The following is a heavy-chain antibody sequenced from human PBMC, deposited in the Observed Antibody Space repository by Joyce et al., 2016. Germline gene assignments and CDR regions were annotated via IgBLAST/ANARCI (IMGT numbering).Heavy chain of an antibody. CDR3: ARSQWLAPLMY. CDR1: GGPFRGFF. Sequence: QVQLQQWGAGLLKPSETLSLTCAVSGGPFRGFFWTWVRQPPGKGLEWIGDINNSGVTNYNPSLKTRVTLSVDTSKNQFSLKLTSLSAADTAVYYCARSQWLAPLMYRGQGTPVTVSS. J-gene: IGHJ4*02. D-gene: IGHD6-19*01. CDR2: INNSGVT. V-gene: IGHV4-34*01.